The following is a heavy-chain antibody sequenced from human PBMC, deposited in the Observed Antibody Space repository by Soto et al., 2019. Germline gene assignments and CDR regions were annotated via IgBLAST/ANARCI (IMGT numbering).Heavy chain of an antibody. J-gene: IGHJ5*02. CDR3: ARSKPSYDFLGFDP. Sequence: PGGSLRLSCAASGFTFSSYWMHWVRQAPGKGLVWVSRINSDGSSTSYADSVKGRFTISRDNAKNTLYLQMTNMDPVDTATYFCARSKPSYDFLGFDPWGQGTLVTVSS. V-gene: IGHV3-74*01. CDR2: INSDGSST. D-gene: IGHD3-16*01. CDR1: GFTFSSYW.